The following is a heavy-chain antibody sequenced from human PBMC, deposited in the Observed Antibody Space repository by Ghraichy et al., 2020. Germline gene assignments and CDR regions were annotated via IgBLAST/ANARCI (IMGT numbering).Heavy chain of an antibody. CDR1: GGSFSGYY. D-gene: IGHD3-3*01. V-gene: IGHV4-34*01. J-gene: IGHJ4*02. CDR2: INHSGST. Sequence: SETLSLTCAVYGGSFSGYYWSWIRQPPGKGLEWIGEINHSGSTNYNPSLKSRVTISVDTSKNQFSLKLSSVTAADTAVYYCARVYYDFWSGYLIAQGGTPYFDYWGQGTLVTVSS. CDR3: ARVYYDFWSGYLIAQGGTPYFDY.